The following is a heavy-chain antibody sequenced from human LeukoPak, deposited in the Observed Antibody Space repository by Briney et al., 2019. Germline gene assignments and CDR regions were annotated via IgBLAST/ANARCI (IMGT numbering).Heavy chain of an antibody. CDR2: INGDGSSP. J-gene: IGHJ4*02. V-gene: IGHV3-74*01. D-gene: IGHD2-15*01. CDR3: ARETSGSFPY. Sequence: PGGSLRLSCTASGFTFSSYWMQWVRQVPGKGLVWVSRINGDGSSPSYADSVKGRFTISRDNSKNTLYLQMNNLSAEDTAVYYCARETSGSFPYWGQGTLVTVSS. CDR1: GFTFSSYW.